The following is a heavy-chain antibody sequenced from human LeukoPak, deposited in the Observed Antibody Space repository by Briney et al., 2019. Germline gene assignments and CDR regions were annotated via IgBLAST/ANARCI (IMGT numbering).Heavy chain of an antibody. D-gene: IGHD1-26*01. J-gene: IGHJ4*02. CDR2: ISAYNGNT. CDR3: ASAGGSYGGGSFDY. CDR1: GYTFTSYG. Sequence: GASVKASCKASGYTFTSYGISWVRQAPGQGLEWMGWISAYNGNTNYAQKLQGRVTMTTDTSTSTAYMELRSLRSDDTAVYYCASAGGSYGGGSFDYWGQGTLVTVSS. V-gene: IGHV1-18*01.